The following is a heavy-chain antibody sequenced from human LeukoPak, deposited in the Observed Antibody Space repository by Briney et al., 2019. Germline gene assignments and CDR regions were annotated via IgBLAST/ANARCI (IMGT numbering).Heavy chain of an antibody. CDR1: RGSFSGYY. CDR3: ARGARLWSGYYLSHIQFDY. D-gene: IGHD3-3*01. Sequence: SENLSLTCAVYRGSFSGYYWSWIRQPPGKGLEWIGEINHSGSTNYNPSLKSRVTISVDTSKNQFSLKLSSVTAADTAVYYCARGARLWSGYYLSHIQFDYWGQGTLVTVSS. V-gene: IGHV4-34*01. J-gene: IGHJ4*02. CDR2: INHSGST.